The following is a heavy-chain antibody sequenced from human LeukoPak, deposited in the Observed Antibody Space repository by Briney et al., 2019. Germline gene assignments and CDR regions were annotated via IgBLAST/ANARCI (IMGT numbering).Heavy chain of an antibody. CDR3: ARRDCSGGSCYSSSYYYYYYYMDV. Sequence: SETLSLTCAVYGGSFSGYYWSWIRQRPGKGLEWIGEINHSGSTNYNPSLKNRVTISVDTSKNQFSLKLSSVTAADTAVYYCARRDCSGGSCYSSSYYYYYYYMDVWGKGTTVTVSS. CDR1: GGSFSGYY. V-gene: IGHV4-34*01. J-gene: IGHJ6*03. D-gene: IGHD2-15*01. CDR2: INHSGST.